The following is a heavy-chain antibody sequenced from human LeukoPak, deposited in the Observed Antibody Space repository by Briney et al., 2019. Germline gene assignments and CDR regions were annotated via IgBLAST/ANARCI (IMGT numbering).Heavy chain of an antibody. CDR2: ISYDGSNK. CDR3: ARLQGYYYDSSGYRYFDY. D-gene: IGHD3-22*01. Sequence: GGSLRLSGAASGFTFSSYAMHWVRQAPGKGLEWVAVISYDGSNKYYAYSVKGRFTISRDNTKNTLYMQMNSLRAEDTAVYYCARLQGYYYDSSGYRYFDYWGQGTLVTVSS. V-gene: IGHV3-30-3*01. CDR1: GFTFSSYA. J-gene: IGHJ4*02.